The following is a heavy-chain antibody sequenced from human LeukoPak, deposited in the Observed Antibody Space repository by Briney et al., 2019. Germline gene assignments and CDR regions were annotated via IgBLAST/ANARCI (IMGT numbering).Heavy chain of an antibody. CDR3: ARRGVFTAFDI. V-gene: IGHV4-39*07. CDR1: GGSISSGDYY. CDR2: INHSGST. D-gene: IGHD3-16*01. Sequence: SETLSLTCTVSGGSISSGDYYWSWIRQPPGKGLEWIGEINHSGSTNYNPSLKSRVTISVDTSKNQFSPKLSSVTAADTAVYYCARRGVFTAFDIWGQGTMVTVSS. J-gene: IGHJ3*02.